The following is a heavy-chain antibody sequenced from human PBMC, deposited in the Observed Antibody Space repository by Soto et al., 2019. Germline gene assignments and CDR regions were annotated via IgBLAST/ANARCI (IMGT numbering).Heavy chain of an antibody. V-gene: IGHV2-5*02. Sequence: SGPTLVNPTQTLTLTCTFSGFSLATSGVGVGWIRQSPGEALEWLAVIYWDDDKRYNPSLRARLAITKDTSRNHVVLTMTNMDPADTGTYYCAHRLGKYNFWIGSYFASWGKETSVTLSS. J-gene: IGHJ4*02. CDR1: GFSLATSGVG. CDR2: IYWDDDK. CDR3: AHRLGKYNFWIGSYFAS. D-gene: IGHD3-3*01.